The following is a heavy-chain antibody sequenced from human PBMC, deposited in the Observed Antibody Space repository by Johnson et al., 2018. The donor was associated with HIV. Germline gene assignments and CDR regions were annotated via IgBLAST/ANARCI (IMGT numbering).Heavy chain of an antibody. CDR3: ATRDPTYRPGAFDL. D-gene: IGHD1-14*01. J-gene: IGHJ3*01. V-gene: IGHV3-11*04. CDR2: ISSSGSTI. CDR1: GFTFSDYY. Sequence: QVQLVESGGGLVKPGGSLRLSCAASGFTFSDYYMSWIRQAPGKGLEWVSYISSSGSTIYYADCVKGRFIISRDNAKNSLYLQMNSLRAEDTAVYYCATRDPTYRPGAFDLWGQGTMVTVSS.